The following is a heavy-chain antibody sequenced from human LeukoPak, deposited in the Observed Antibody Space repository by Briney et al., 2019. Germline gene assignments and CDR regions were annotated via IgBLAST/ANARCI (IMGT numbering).Heavy chain of an antibody. D-gene: IGHD3-22*01. CDR2: IYYSGST. CDR3: ARVRTYYYDSSGYFDL. V-gene: IGHV4-59*12. Sequence: SETLSLTCTVSGGSISSYYWSWIRQPPGKGLEWIGYIYYSGSTNYNPSLKSRVTISVDTSKNQFSLKLSSVTAADTAVYYCARVRTYYYDSSGYFDLWGQGTLVTVSS. CDR1: GGSISSYY. J-gene: IGHJ5*02.